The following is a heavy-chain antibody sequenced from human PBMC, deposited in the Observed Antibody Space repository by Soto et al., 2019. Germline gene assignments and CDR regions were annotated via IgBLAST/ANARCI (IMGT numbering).Heavy chain of an antibody. CDR3: ARETPSAAAAYYYYGLDV. J-gene: IGHJ6*02. D-gene: IGHD6-13*01. V-gene: IGHV1-69*01. Sequence: QVQLVQSGAEVKKAGSSVKVSCKVSGGTFSSYFINWVRQAPGQGLEWVGGIIPVFGTASYAEKFQGRVTITADESTSTAYRELSSLRPDDTAVYYCARETPSAAAAYYYYGLDVWGQGTTVTVPS. CDR1: GGTFSSYF. CDR2: IIPVFGTA.